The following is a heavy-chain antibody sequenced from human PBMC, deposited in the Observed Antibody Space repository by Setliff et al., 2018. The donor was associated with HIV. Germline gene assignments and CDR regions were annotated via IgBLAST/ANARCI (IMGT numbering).Heavy chain of an antibody. D-gene: IGHD6-19*01. CDR1: GGSVSSSTTYY. J-gene: IGHJ4*02. Sequence: SETLSLTCTVSGGSVSSSTTYYWGWIRQPPGKGLEWIGSVYYDGRTFYNPSLKSRLAISVDTSKNQFSLRLNSVTAADTAVYFCARGGTVSADFDSWGQGTLVTVSS. CDR2: VYYDGRT. CDR3: ARGGTVSADFDS. V-gene: IGHV4-39*07.